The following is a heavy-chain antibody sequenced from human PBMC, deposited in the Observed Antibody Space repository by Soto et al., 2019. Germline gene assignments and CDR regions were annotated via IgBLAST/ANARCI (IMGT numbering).Heavy chain of an antibody. V-gene: IGHV3-49*03. Sequence: PGGSLRLSCIASGFTFRDYAISWFRQAPGKGLQWVSFIRSNIYDGTTEYAPSVKGRFTISRDDSKTIAYLQMNSLKTEDTGVYYCTRVSPDCSDGSCYRPNWGQGTLVTVSS. CDR2: IRSNIYDGTT. CDR1: GFTFRDYA. D-gene: IGHD2-15*01. J-gene: IGHJ4*02. CDR3: TRVSPDCSDGSCYRPN.